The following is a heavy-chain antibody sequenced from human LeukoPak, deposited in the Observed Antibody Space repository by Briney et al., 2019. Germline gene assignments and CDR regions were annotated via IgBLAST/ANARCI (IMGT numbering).Heavy chain of an antibody. V-gene: IGHV1-2*02. Sequence: GASVKVSCKASGYTFTSYYMHWVRQAPGQGLEWMGWINPNSGGTNYAQKFQGRVTMTRDTSISTAYMELSRLRSDDTAVYYCARGRLRGSSTSCYPFWGQGTLVTVSS. CDR2: INPNSGGT. J-gene: IGHJ4*02. CDR1: GYTFTSYY. CDR3: ARGRLRGSSTSCYPF. D-gene: IGHD2-2*01.